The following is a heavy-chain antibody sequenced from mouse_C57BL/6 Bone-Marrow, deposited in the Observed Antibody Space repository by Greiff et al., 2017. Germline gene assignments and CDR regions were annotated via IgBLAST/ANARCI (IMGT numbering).Heavy chain of an antibody. J-gene: IGHJ2*01. D-gene: IGHD4-1*01. Sequence: VKVVESGAELARPGASVKLSCKASGYTFTSYGISWVKQRTGQGLEWIGEIYPRSGNPYYNEKFKGKATLTADKSSSTAYMELRSLTSEDSAVYFCAPANWDPFDYWGQGTTLTVSS. CDR3: APANWDPFDY. V-gene: IGHV1-81*01. CDR1: GYTFTSYG. CDR2: IYPRSGNP.